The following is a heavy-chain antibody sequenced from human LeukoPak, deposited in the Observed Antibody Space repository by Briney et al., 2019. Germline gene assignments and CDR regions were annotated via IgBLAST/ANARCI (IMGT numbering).Heavy chain of an antibody. D-gene: IGHD3-10*01. V-gene: IGHV3-23*01. CDR1: GFTFSSYA. J-gene: IGHJ3*02. CDR2: ISGSGGST. CDR3: ARARVLLWFGETTNDAFDI. Sequence: PGGSLRLSCAASGFTFSSYAMSWVRQAPGKGLEWVSAISGSGGSTYYADSVKGRFTISRDNAKNSLYLQMNSLRAEDTAVYYCARARVLLWFGETTNDAFDIWGQGTMVTVSS.